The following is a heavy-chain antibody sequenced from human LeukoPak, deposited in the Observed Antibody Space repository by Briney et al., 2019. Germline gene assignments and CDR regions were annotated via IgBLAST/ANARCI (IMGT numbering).Heavy chain of an antibody. D-gene: IGHD5-12*01. CDR1: GYTFTSYG. CDR2: ISAYNGNT. CDR3: ARAEDIVATKYSVGAFDI. J-gene: IGHJ3*02. Sequence: GASVKVSCKASGYTFTSYGISWVRQAPGQGLEWMGWISAYNGNTNYAQKLQGRVTMTTDTSTSTAYMELRSLRSDDTAVYYCARAEDIVATKYSVGAFDIWGQGTMVTVSS. V-gene: IGHV1-18*04.